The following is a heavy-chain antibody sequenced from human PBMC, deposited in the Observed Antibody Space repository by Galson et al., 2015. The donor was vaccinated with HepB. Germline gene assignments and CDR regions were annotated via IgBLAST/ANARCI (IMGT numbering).Heavy chain of an antibody. CDR2: IKSDGSST. CDR3: TRETTMAGHFFDY. D-gene: IGHD6-19*01. Sequence: SLRLSCAASGFTFSNCWMHWVRQVPGKGLVWVSRIKSDGSSTNYADSVKGRFTVSRDNAKNTLYLQMSSLRDEDTAVYYCTRETTMAGHFFDYWGQGALVTVSS. CDR1: GFTFSNCW. V-gene: IGHV3-74*01. J-gene: IGHJ4*02.